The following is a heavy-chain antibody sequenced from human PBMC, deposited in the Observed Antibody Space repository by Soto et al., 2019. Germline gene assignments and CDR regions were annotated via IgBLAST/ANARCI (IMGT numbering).Heavy chain of an antibody. CDR3: ARGTVVVVAALYYYYGMDV. CDR2: IYYSGST. D-gene: IGHD2-15*01. J-gene: IGHJ6*02. CDR1: GGSISSGGYY. V-gene: IGHV4-31*03. Sequence: QVQLQESGPGLVKPSQTLSLTCTVSGGSISSGGYYWSWIRQHPGKGLEWIGYIYYSGSTYYNPSLKSRVTISVDTSKNQFSLKLSSVTAADTAVYYCARGTVVVVAALYYYYGMDVWGQGTTVTVS.